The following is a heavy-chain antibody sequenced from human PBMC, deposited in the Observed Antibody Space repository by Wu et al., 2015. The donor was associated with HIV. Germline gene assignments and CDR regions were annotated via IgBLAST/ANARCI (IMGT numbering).Heavy chain of an antibody. D-gene: IGHD1-1*01. CDR1: GYIFTDFG. V-gene: IGHV1-18*01. J-gene: IGHJ3*01. CDR3: ATLIRYNLNDKADAFDF. Sequence: IQLVQSGGEVKKPGASVKVACKSSGYIFTDFGIHWVRQAPGKGLEWMGWISAQNGNTKHAQKFQARVTMTTDPSSSTAYMELRSLRSDDTAVYFCATLIRYNLNDKADAFDFWGHGTMVTVSS. CDR2: ISAQNGNT.